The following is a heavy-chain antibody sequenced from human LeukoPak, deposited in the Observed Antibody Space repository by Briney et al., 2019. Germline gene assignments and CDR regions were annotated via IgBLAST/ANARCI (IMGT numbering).Heavy chain of an antibody. CDR3: ARDPSSWWFDY. Sequence: SETLSLTCTVSGRSISSYYWSWIRQPAGKGLEWIGYIYYSGSTNYNPSLKSRVTISVDTSKNQFSLKLSSVTAADTAVYYCARDPSSWWFDYWGQGTLVTVSS. CDR2: IYYSGST. D-gene: IGHD6-13*01. V-gene: IGHV4-59*01. J-gene: IGHJ4*02. CDR1: GRSISSYY.